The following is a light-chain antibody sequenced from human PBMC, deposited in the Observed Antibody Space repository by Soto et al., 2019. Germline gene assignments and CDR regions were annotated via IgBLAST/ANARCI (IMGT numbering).Light chain of an antibody. CDR1: QSVSSN. CDR2: GAS. V-gene: IGKV3-15*01. Sequence: EIVITQSPATLSVSPGERATLSCRASQSVSSNLAWFLQKPGQAPRLLIYGASTRATGIPDRFSGSGSGTEFTLTISSLQSEDFAVYYCQQYNNWPPKITFGQGTRLEIK. J-gene: IGKJ5*01. CDR3: QQYNNWPPKIT.